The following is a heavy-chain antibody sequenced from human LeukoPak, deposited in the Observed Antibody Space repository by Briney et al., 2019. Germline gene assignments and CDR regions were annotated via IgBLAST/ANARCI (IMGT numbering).Heavy chain of an antibody. CDR1: GASISSSSYY. CDR3: ARHNENNSPSYPFDY. Sequence: PSETLSLTCTVSGASISSSSYYWGWIRQPPRKGLEWIGSMYYSGRTYYNPSLKSRVTISVDTSKNQFSLKLSSVTAADTAVYYCARHNENNSPSYPFDYWGQGTLVTVSS. V-gene: IGHV4-39*01. CDR2: MYYSGRT. J-gene: IGHJ4*02. D-gene: IGHD1/OR15-1a*01.